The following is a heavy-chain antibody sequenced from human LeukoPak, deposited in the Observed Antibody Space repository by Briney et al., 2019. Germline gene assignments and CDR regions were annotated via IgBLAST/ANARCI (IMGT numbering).Heavy chain of an antibody. CDR2: IQSKTDGGTT. V-gene: IGHV3-15*01. CDR3: TTEAHY. CDR1: GFTFSNAW. Sequence: GGSLRLSCAGSGFTFSNAWMNWVRQAPGKGLEWVGRIQSKTDGGTTDYAAPVKGRFTISRDDSKNTLYLQMNSLKTEDTAVYYCTTEAHYWGQGTPVTVSS. J-gene: IGHJ4*02.